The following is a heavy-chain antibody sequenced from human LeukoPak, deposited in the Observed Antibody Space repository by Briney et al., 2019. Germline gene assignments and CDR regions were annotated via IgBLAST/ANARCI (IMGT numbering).Heavy chain of an antibody. V-gene: IGHV3-23*01. J-gene: IGHJ4*02. D-gene: IGHD1-26*01. CDR3: AKGSRGLVGARTYFDY. CDR2: ISGSGGST. Sequence: QAGGSLRLSCAASGFTFSSYAMSWVRQAPGKGQEWVSAISGSGGSTYYADSVKGRFTISRDNSKNTLYLQMNSLRAEDTAVYYCAKGSRGLVGARTYFDYWGQGTLVTVSS. CDR1: GFTFSSYA.